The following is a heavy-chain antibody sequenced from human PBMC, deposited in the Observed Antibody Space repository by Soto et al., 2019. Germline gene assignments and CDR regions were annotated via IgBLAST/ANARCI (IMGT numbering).Heavy chain of an antibody. V-gene: IGHV1-69*06. Sequence: SSVKVSCKTYVGTFSSYAISWVRHAPVQGLDFIGGIVPLFRTTNYAQKFQGRVTITADTTTYTVYMELSGRRSGDTAVYYCARGGYSSTWSNLLEWLSGMDVWGQGTTVTVSS. CDR1: VGTFSSYA. J-gene: IGHJ6*02. CDR2: IVPLFRTT. CDR3: ARGGYSSTWSNLLEWLSGMDV. D-gene: IGHD3-3*01.